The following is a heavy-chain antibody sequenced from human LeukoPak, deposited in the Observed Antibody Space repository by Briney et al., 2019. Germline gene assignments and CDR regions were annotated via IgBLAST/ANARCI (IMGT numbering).Heavy chain of an antibody. CDR3: ARSPRRRGVTTAQRYWYFDL. V-gene: IGHV4-61*02. D-gene: IGHD4-17*01. Sequence: SETLSLTCNVSGGSISSGSYYWSWLRPPAGKGLEWIGRIYASGSNNYNPSLKSRVTISVDTSKNQFSLKLSSVTAADTAVYYCARSPRRRGVTTAQRYWYFDLWGRGTLVTVSS. J-gene: IGHJ2*01. CDR2: IYASGSN. CDR1: GGSISSGSYY.